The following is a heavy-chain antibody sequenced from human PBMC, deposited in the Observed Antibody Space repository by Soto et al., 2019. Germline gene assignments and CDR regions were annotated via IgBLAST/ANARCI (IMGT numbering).Heavy chain of an antibody. CDR1: GGSISSGGYY. Sequence: SETLSLTCTVSGGSISSGGYYWSWIRQHPGKGLEWIGYIYYSGSTYYNPSLKSRVTISVDTSKNQFSLKLSSVTAADTAVYYCARGRPERLQMTTVTAYYFDYWGQGTLVTVSS. V-gene: IGHV4-31*03. CDR3: ARGRPERLQMTTVTAYYFDY. CDR2: IYYSGST. D-gene: IGHD4-17*01. J-gene: IGHJ4*02.